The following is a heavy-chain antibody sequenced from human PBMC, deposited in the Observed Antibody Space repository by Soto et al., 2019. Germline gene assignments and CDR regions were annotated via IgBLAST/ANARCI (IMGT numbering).Heavy chain of an antibody. D-gene: IGHD3-10*01. CDR1: GFTFSSYG. J-gene: IGHJ4*02. Sequence: PGESLKISCAASGFTFSSYGMHWVRQAPGKGLEWVAVISYDGSNKYYADSVKGRFTISRDNSKNTLYLQMNSLRAEDTAVYYCAKDRSLVRGPMPYWGQGTLVTVSS. CDR3: AKDRSLVRGPMPY. V-gene: IGHV3-30*18. CDR2: ISYDGSNK.